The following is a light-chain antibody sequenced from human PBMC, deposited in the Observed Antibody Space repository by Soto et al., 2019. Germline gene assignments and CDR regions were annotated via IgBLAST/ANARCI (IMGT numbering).Light chain of an antibody. V-gene: IGKV4-1*01. CDR3: QQYYSTPWT. Sequence: DIVMTQSPDSLAVSLGERATINCKSSQSVLHSSNNNNYLAWYQQKPGQPPKLLIYWASTRESGVPDRLSGSGSGTDFTLTISSLQAEDVAVYYCQQYYSTPWTFGQGTKVDI. J-gene: IGKJ1*01. CDR1: QSVLHSSNNNNY. CDR2: WAS.